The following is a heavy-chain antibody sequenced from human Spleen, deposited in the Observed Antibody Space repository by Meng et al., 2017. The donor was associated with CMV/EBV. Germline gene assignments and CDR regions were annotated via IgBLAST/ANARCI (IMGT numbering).Heavy chain of an antibody. D-gene: IGHD3/OR15-3a*01. CDR3: ARMNPYFDFWNSYYMDAFDI. J-gene: IGHJ3*02. CDR2: IKQDGFEK. CDR1: GFTFSSYW. Sequence: GESLKISCAASGFTFSSYWMSWVRQAPGKGLEWVANIKQDGFEKYYVDSVKGRFTISRDNAKNSLYLQMDSLRAEDTAVYYCARMNPYFDFWNSYYMDAFDIWGQGTMVTVSS. V-gene: IGHV3-7*01.